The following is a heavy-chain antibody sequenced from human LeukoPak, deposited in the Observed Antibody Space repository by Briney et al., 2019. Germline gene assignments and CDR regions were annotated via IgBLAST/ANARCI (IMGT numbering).Heavy chain of an antibody. D-gene: IGHD3-22*01. V-gene: IGHV1-46*01. Sequence: ASVKVSCKASGYIFTAYYIHWVRQAPGQGLEWMGIINPSGGSTSYAQKFQGRVTMTRDMSTSTVYMELSSLRSEDTAVYYCASVPYDSSGYYGSYAFDIWGQGTMVTVSS. CDR1: GYIFTAYY. J-gene: IGHJ3*02. CDR2: INPSGGST. CDR3: ASVPYDSSGYYGSYAFDI.